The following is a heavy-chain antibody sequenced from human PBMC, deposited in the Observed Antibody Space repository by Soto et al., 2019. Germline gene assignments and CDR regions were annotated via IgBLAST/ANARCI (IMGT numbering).Heavy chain of an antibody. CDR1: GYTLTELS. CDR2: FDPEDGET. Sequence: GASVKVSCKVSGYTLTELSMHWVRQAPGKGLEWMGGFDPEDGETIYAQKFQGRVTMTENTSTDTAYMELSSLRSEDTAVYYCASKDPDELLDAFDIWGQGTMVTVSS. V-gene: IGHV1-24*01. J-gene: IGHJ3*02. D-gene: IGHD1-7*01. CDR3: ASKDPDELLDAFDI.